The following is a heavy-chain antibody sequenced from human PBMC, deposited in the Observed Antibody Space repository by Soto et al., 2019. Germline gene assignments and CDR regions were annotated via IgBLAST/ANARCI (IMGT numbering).Heavy chain of an antibody. CDR3: ARHRDCSGCSCNAVGYYYVLDV. CDR1: GGSISSSSHH. D-gene: IGHD2-15*01. J-gene: IGHJ6*01. Sequence: SETLSLTCTVSGGSISSSSHHWGWIRQPPGKGLEWIGSTYHSGTTYYNPPLKSRVTISVDTSKNQFSLRLSSVTAADTAVYYCARHRDCSGCSCNAVGYYYVLDVWGQGTTVTGSS. CDR2: TYHSGTT. V-gene: IGHV4-39*01.